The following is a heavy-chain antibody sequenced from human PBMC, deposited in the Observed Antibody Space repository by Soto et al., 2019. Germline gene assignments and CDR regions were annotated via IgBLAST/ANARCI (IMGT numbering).Heavy chain of an antibody. CDR1: GGSISSNY. J-gene: IGHJ4*02. CDR2: VYNSGST. CDR3: ARYRREAVAGYTLDN. Sequence: SEPLSLTCTVSGGSISSNYWTWIRQPPGKGLEWIGYVYNSGSTNYNPSLKSRVTISEDTSKSQFSLKVNSMTAADTAVYYCARYRREAVAGYTLDNWGQGILVTVSS. D-gene: IGHD6-13*01. V-gene: IGHV4-59*01.